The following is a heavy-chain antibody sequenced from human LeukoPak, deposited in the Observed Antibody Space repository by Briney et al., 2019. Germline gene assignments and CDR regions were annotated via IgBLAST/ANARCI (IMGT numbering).Heavy chain of an antibody. Sequence: ASVKVSCKASGYIFTGYYMHWVRQAPGQGLEWMGWISAYNGNTNYAQKLQDRITMTTDTPTSTAYMELSSLRSEDTAVYYCARSTGRTYGGEGYWGQGTLVTVSS. D-gene: IGHD4-23*01. V-gene: IGHV1-18*04. CDR3: ARSTGRTYGGEGY. J-gene: IGHJ4*02. CDR1: GYIFTGYY. CDR2: ISAYNGNT.